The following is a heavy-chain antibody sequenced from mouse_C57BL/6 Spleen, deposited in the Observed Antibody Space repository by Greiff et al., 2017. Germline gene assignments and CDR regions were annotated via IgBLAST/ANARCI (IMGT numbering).Heavy chain of an antibody. V-gene: IGHV1-82*01. Sequence: QVQLKESGPELVKPGASVKISCKASGYAFSSSWMNWVKQRPGKGLEWIGRIYPGDGDTNYNGKFKGKATLTADKSSSTAYMQLSSLTSEDSAVYFCARGDYDGGFAYWGQGTLVTVSA. CDR3: ARGDYDGGFAY. CDR1: GYAFSSSW. CDR2: IYPGDGDT. J-gene: IGHJ3*01. D-gene: IGHD2-4*01.